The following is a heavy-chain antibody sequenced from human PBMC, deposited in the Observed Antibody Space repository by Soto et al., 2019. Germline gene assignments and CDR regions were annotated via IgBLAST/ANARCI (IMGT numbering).Heavy chain of an antibody. J-gene: IGHJ6*02. V-gene: IGHV1-46*01. CDR3: SREGVYVWGRYRPDKIFGMDA. CDR2: INPSGGST. CDR1: GYTFTSYY. D-gene: IGHD3-16*02. Sequence: ASVKVSCKASGYTFTSYYMHWVRQAPGQGLEWMEIINPSGGSTSYAQKFQGRVTMTRDTSTSTVYMELSSLRSEDTAVYYCSREGVYVWGRYRPDKIFGMDAWGQGTTAPASS.